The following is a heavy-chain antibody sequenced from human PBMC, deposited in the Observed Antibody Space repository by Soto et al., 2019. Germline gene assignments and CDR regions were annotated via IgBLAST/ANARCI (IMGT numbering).Heavy chain of an antibody. CDR2: INHSGST. CDR1: GGSFSGYY. J-gene: IGHJ4*02. D-gene: IGHD2-15*01. V-gene: IGHV4-34*01. CDR3: ARGPLYDIVVVVAATGANFDY. Sequence: SETLSLTCAVYGGSFSGYYWSWIRQPPGKGLEWIGEINHSGSTNYNPSLKSRVTISVDTSKNQFSLKLSSVTAADTAVYYCARGPLYDIVVVVAATGANFDYWGQGTLVTVSS.